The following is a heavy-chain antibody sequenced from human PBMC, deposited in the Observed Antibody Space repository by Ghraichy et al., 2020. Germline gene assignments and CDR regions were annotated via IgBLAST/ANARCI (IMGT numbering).Heavy chain of an antibody. CDR1: GGSVSDYS. CDR2: IYFSGT. D-gene: IGHD5-12*01. V-gene: IGHV4-59*02. J-gene: IGHJ3*01. Sequence: SETLSLTCTVSGGSVSDYSWSWIRQSPTNRLEWIGYIYFSGTSYNPSLVSRVTIDKDPARNEVSLKLTYVTAAETATYYCARDRPGGYKSDFDVWGQGSMCIVSS. CDR3: ARDRPGGYKSDFDV.